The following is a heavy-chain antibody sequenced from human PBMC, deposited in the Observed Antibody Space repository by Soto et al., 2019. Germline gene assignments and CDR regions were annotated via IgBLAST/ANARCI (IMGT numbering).Heavy chain of an antibody. CDR2: IKDGGNA. CDR3: SSGRN. J-gene: IGHJ4*02. V-gene: IGHV4-34*01. CDR1: GGSLSGFY. Sequence: QVRLYQWGVGLLKPSETLSLTCTLSGGSLSGFYWSWIRQPPGKGLEWIGEIKDGGNAKYNPTLKSRVTISMDTSKNQFSLNRPSVTAADTAVYFCSSGRNWGQGTLVTVSS.